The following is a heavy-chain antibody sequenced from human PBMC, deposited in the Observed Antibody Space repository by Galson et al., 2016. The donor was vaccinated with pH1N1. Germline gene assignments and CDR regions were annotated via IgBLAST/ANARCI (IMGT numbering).Heavy chain of an antibody. CDR3: AKDLSSDYGDYGLDY. CDR1: GFTFSSYA. Sequence: SLRLSCAASGFTFSSYAMSWVRQAPGKGLEWVSAISGRGESTSYSDSVKGHLTISRDNSKNTLYLQMNSLRTEDTAVYYCAKDLSSDYGDYGLDYWGQGTLVTVSS. J-gene: IGHJ4*02. V-gene: IGHV3-23*01. D-gene: IGHD4-17*01. CDR2: ISGRGEST.